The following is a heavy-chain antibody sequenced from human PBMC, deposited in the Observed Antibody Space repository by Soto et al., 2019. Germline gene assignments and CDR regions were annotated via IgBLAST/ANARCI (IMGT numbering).Heavy chain of an antibody. J-gene: IGHJ6*02. Sequence: LSLTCAVYGGSFSGYYWSWIRQPPGKGLEWIGEINHSGSTNYNPSLKSRITISEDTSKNQISLKKRSITAADTTVYYCARRGGTSHCYTGYCYGMDVWGQGTTVTVSS. D-gene: IGHD2-2*02. CDR3: ARRGGTSHCYTGYCYGMDV. CDR2: INHSGST. CDR1: GGSFSGYY. V-gene: IGHV4-34*01.